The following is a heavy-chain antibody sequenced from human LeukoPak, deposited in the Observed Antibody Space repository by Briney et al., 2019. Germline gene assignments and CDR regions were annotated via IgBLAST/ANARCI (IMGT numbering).Heavy chain of an antibody. Sequence: GGSLRLSCAASGFTFSSYTMSWVRQAPGKGLEWVSGISGSGGNTYYADSAKGRFTISRDNSKNTLYLQMNSLRAEDTAIYYCAKGQGAAGVTGRSSNWFDPWGQGTLVTVSS. V-gene: IGHV3-23*01. D-gene: IGHD6-13*01. CDR2: ISGSGGNT. CDR3: AKGQGAAGVTGRSSNWFDP. CDR1: GFTFSSYT. J-gene: IGHJ5*02.